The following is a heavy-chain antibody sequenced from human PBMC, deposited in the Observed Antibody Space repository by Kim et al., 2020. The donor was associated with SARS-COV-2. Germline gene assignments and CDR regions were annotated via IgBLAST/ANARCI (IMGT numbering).Heavy chain of an antibody. J-gene: IGHJ5*02. V-gene: IGHV3-11*06. D-gene: IGHD2-2*01. Sequence: GGSLRLSCAASGFTYSDYYMSWIRQAPGKGLEWVSYISSSSSYTNYADSVKGRFTISRDNAKNSLYLQMNSLRAEDTAVYYCARAVVPAATNWFDPWGQGTLVTVSS. CDR3: ARAVVPAATNWFDP. CDR2: ISSSSSYT. CDR1: GFTYSDYY.